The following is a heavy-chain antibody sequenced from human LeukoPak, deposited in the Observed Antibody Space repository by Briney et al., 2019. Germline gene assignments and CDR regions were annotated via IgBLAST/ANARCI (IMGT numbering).Heavy chain of an antibody. D-gene: IGHD6-13*01. V-gene: IGHV4-59*01. CDR3: ASRIAAAGAGPYFDY. Sequence: KPSETLSLTCTVSGGSISSYYWSWIRQPPGKGLEWIGYIYYSGSTNYNPSLKSRVTISVDTSKNQFSLKLSSVTAADTAVYYCASRIAAAGAGPYFDYWGQGTLVTVSS. CDR1: GGSISSYY. J-gene: IGHJ4*02. CDR2: IYYSGST.